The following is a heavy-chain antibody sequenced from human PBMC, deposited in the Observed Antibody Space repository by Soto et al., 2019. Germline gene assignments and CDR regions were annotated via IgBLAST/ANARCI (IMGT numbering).Heavy chain of an antibody. CDR1: GFTFSTYA. CDR3: VRPVLSHHGDYPDY. Sequence: QPGGSLRLSCAASGFTFSTYAMHWVRQAPGKGLEWVAVISNDETNKNFADSVKGRFTISRDNSKNTLYLQMNSLRAEDTAVYYCVRPVLSHHGDYPDYWRQGTPVTVSS. D-gene: IGHD4-17*01. J-gene: IGHJ4*02. CDR2: ISNDETNK. V-gene: IGHV3-30-3*01.